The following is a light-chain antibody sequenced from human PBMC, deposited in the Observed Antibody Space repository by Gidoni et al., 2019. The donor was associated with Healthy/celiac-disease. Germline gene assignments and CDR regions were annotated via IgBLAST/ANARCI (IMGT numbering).Light chain of an antibody. CDR1: QSVSSY. V-gene: IGKV3-11*01. CDR2: DAS. CDR3: QQRSNWPWT. Sequence: EIVLTQSPANLSLSPGESATIACRASQSVSSYLAWYQQKPGQAHRLLIHDASNGDTGIPARFMGSESGTDFTLTISSLEPEDFAVYYCQQRSNWPWTFXQXTKVEIK. J-gene: IGKJ1*01.